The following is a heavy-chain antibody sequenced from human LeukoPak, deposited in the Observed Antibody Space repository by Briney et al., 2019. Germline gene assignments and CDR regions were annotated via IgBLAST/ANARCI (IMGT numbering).Heavy chain of an antibody. CDR2: ISSSSSYI. V-gene: IGHV3-21*01. J-gene: IGHJ4*02. Sequence: GGSLRLSCAASGFTFSSYSMSWVRQAPGKGLGWVSSISSSSSYIYYADSVKGRFTISRDNAKNSLYLQMNSLRDEDTAVYYCARDSIGSSGLGYWGQGILVTVSS. D-gene: IGHD3-22*01. CDR1: GFTFSSYS. CDR3: ARDSIGSSGLGY.